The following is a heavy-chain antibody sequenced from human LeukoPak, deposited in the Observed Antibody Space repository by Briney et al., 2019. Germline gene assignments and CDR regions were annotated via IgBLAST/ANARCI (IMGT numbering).Heavy chain of an antibody. D-gene: IGHD5-18*01. Sequence: SETLSLTCTVSGGSVSSGSYYWSWIRQPPGKGLEWIGYIYYSGGTNYSPSLKSRVTISVDTSKNQFSLKLTSVTAADTAVYYCARTLDTGLVTVDYWGQGTLVTVSS. CDR3: ARTLDTGLVTVDY. J-gene: IGHJ4*02. V-gene: IGHV4-61*01. CDR2: IYYSGGT. CDR1: GGSVSSGSYY.